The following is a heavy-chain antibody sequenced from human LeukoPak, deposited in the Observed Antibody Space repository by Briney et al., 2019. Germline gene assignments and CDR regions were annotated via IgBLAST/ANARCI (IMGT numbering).Heavy chain of an antibody. Sequence: ASVKVSRKTSGFTFSSFGISWMRQAPGQGPEWMGWISGYNGETKYGQNFQGRVTMTTDTPTSTAYMELRSLRSDDAAVYYCARSGDSKWFDPWGQGTLVTVSS. J-gene: IGHJ5*02. CDR1: GFTFSSFG. V-gene: IGHV1-18*01. D-gene: IGHD4-11*01. CDR2: ISGYNGET. CDR3: ARSGDSKWFDP.